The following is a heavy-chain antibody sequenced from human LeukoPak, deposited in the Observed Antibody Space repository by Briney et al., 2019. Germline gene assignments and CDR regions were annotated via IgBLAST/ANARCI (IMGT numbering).Heavy chain of an antibody. J-gene: IGHJ4*02. V-gene: IGHV3-74*01. D-gene: IGHD1-1*01. CDR1: GFTFSSYE. CDR3: ARGNSGFDY. CDR2: INSDGSST. Sequence: PGGSLRLSCAASGFTFSSYEMNWVRQAPGKGLVCVSRINSDGSSTTYADSVKGRFTISRDNAKNTPYLQMNSLRVDDTAVYYCARGNSGFDYWGQGTLVTVSS.